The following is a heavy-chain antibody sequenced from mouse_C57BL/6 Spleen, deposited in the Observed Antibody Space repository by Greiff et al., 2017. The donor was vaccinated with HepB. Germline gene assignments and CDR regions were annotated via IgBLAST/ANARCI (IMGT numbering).Heavy chain of an antibody. J-gene: IGHJ3*01. CDR3: ARGAGSSYGFAH. D-gene: IGHD1-1*01. Sequence: EVKLMESGPGLVKPSQSLSLTCSVTGYSITSGYYWNWIRQFPGNKLEWMGYISYDGSNNYNPSLKNRISITRDTSKNQFFLKLNSVTTEDTATYYCARGAGSSYGFAHWGQGTLVTVSA. V-gene: IGHV3-6*01. CDR1: GYSITSGYY. CDR2: ISYDGSN.